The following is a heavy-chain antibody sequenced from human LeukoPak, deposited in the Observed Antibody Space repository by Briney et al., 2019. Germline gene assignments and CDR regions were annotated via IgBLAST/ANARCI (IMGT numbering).Heavy chain of an antibody. J-gene: IGHJ4*02. Sequence: SETLSLTCTVSGGSISSSSYYWGWIRQPPGKGLEWIGSIYYSGSTYYNPSLKSRVTISVDTSKNQFSLNLTSVTAADTAVYFCARRGVVTASPFDYWGQGTLVTVSS. CDR3: ARRGVVTASPFDY. CDR2: IYYSGST. V-gene: IGHV4-39*07. D-gene: IGHD2-21*02. CDR1: GGSISSSSYY.